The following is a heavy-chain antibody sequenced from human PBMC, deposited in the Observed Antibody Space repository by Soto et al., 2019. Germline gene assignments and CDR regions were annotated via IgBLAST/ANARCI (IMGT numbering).Heavy chain of an antibody. J-gene: IGHJ4*02. CDR2: IWYDGNNE. D-gene: IGHD6-19*01. Sequence: GGSLRLSCAASGFTFSDYDIHWVRQAPGKGLEWVAVIWYDGNNEYYADSVKGRFTISRDNSKSTLYLQMNSLRAEDTATYYCARGGESTRSSSGWFMDFWGQGTLVTVSS. CDR1: GFTFSDYD. V-gene: IGHV3-33*01. CDR3: ARGGESTRSSSGWFMDF.